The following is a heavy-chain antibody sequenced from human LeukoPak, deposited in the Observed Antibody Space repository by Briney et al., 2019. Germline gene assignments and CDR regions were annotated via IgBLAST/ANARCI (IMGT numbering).Heavy chain of an antibody. D-gene: IGHD1-26*01. CDR1: GGSISSYH. CDR2: IYYSGST. CDR3: ARGGATGRDLDY. V-gene: IGHV4-59*01. Sequence: PSETLSLTCTVSGGSISSYHWSWIRQSPGKGLEWIGYIYYSGSTNYNPSLKSRITISVDTSKTQFSLKLSSVTAADTAVYYCARGGATGRDLDYWGQGIVVTVSS. J-gene: IGHJ4*02.